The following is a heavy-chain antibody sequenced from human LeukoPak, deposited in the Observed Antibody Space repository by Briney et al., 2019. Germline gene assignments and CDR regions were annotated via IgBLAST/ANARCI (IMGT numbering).Heavy chain of an antibody. CDR3: ARGGIAAAGYYYYYYYMDV. D-gene: IGHD6-13*01. Sequence: TPSETLSLTCAVYGGSFSGYYWSWIRQPPGEGLEWIGEINHSGSTNYNPSLKSRVTISVDTSKNQFSLKLSSVTAADTAVYYCARGGIAAAGYYYYYYYMDVWGEGTTVTISS. V-gene: IGHV4-34*01. CDR2: INHSGST. CDR1: GGSFSGYY. J-gene: IGHJ6*03.